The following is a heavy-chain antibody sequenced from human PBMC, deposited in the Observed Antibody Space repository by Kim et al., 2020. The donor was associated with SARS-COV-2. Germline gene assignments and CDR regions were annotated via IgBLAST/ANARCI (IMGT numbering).Heavy chain of an antibody. CDR1: GFTLSASGVG. J-gene: IGHJ6*02. Sequence: SGPTLVNPTQTLTLTCTFSGFTLSASGVGVAWIRQPPGKAPEWPALVYWNNEKRYSPSLKSRLTITKDTSKNQVVLTMTNMDPVDTGTYYGAHDSPGLLGLDVWGQGTTVTVSS. V-gene: IGHV2-5*01. D-gene: IGHD1-26*01. CDR3: AHDSPGLLGLDV. CDR2: VYWNNEK.